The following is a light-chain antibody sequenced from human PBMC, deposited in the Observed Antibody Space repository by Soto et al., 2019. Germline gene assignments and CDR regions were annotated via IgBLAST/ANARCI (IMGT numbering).Light chain of an antibody. Sequence: EIVLTQSPATLALSPGERATLSCRASQSVSSYLAWYQQKPGQAPRLLLYDASNRATGIPARFSGSGSGTDFTLTISSLEPEDFAVYYCQQRSNWPRSTFGQGTKVDI. CDR2: DAS. J-gene: IGKJ1*01. V-gene: IGKV3-11*01. CDR1: QSVSSY. CDR3: QQRSNWPRST.